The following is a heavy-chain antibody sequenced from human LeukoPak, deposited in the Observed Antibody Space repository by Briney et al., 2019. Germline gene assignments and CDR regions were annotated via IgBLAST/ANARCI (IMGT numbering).Heavy chain of an antibody. Sequence: GASVKVSCKASGYTFTSYGISWVRQAPGQGLEWMGWISAYNGNTNYAQKLQGRVTMTTDTSTGTAYMELRSLRSDDTAVYYCARDRLGYSSSWYLLLGYWGQGTLVTVSS. V-gene: IGHV1-18*01. D-gene: IGHD6-13*01. CDR3: ARDRLGYSSSWYLLLGY. CDR2: ISAYNGNT. J-gene: IGHJ4*02. CDR1: GYTFTSYG.